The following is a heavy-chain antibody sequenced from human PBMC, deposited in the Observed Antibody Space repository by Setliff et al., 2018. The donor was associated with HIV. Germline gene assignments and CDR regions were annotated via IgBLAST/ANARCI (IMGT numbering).Heavy chain of an antibody. J-gene: IGHJ6*02. Sequence: GESLKISCKGSGYSFSTYWIAWVRQMPGRGLEVMGLIYPDDSDARYNPSFQGQVTISADKSISTAYLQWSSLKASDSAIFYCARLGGICSGGSCTALAYTMDVWGQGTTVTVSS. V-gene: IGHV5-51*01. CDR2: IYPDDSDA. CDR1: GYSFSTYW. CDR3: ARLGGICSGGSCTALAYTMDV. D-gene: IGHD2-15*01.